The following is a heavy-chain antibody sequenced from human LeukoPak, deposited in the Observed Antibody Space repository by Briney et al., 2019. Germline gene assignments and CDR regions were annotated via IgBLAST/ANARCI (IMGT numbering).Heavy chain of an antibody. Sequence: PSETLSLTCAVYGGSFSGYYWSWIRQPPGNGLEWIGEINHSGSTNYNPSLKSRVTISVDTSKNQFSLKLSSVTAADTAVYYCARCTNYYYYYGMDVWGQGTTVTVSS. CDR1: GGSFSGYY. J-gene: IGHJ6*02. CDR2: INHSGST. CDR3: ARCTNYYYYYGMDV. V-gene: IGHV4-34*01. D-gene: IGHD1-1*01.